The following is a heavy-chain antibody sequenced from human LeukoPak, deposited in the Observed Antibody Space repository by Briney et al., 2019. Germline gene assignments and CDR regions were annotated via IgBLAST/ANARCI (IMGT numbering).Heavy chain of an antibody. Sequence: GGSLRLSCAASGFSVSSTYMTWVRQAPGKGLEWVSIFYRGDSRHYADSVKGRFTISRDNSKNTLYLQMNSLRAEDTAVYYCAKDLYYYDSSGYGDYYYYYYMDVWGKGTTVTVSS. V-gene: IGHV3-53*01. CDR1: GFSVSSTY. CDR2: FYRGDSR. CDR3: AKDLYYYDSSGYGDYYYYYYMDV. D-gene: IGHD3-22*01. J-gene: IGHJ6*03.